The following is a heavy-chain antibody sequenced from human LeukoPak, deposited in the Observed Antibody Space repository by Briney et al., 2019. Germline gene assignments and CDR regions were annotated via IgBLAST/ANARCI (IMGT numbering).Heavy chain of an antibody. J-gene: IGHJ4*02. V-gene: IGHV3-15*01. D-gene: IGHD4-17*01. CDR2: IKSKSEGGTI. CDR1: GFIFSNAW. Sequence: GGSLRLSCAGSGFIFSNAWMSWVRQAPGKGLEWVGRIKSKSEGGTIEYAAPVKGRFTISRDDSKNTVYLQMNSLRAEDTALYYCAKDQNTVATDPFDYWGQGTLVTVSS. CDR3: AKDQNTVATDPFDY.